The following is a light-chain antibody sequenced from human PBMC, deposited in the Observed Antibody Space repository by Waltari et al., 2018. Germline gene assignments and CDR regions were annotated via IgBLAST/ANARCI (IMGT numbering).Light chain of an antibody. CDR3: QQYTHAPWT. CDR2: GIS. J-gene: IGKJ1*01. Sequence: EITLTQAPGTLSLSPGERATLSCSTSQTVDNTYLAWYQQKLGQAPRFLLSGISNSATGIPDRFKGSGSGTDFTLTISRLEPEDFAVYFCQQYTHAPWTFGQGTRV. V-gene: IGKV3-20*01. CDR1: QTVDNTY.